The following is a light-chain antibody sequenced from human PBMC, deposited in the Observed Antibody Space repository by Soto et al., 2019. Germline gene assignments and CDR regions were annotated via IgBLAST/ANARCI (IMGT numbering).Light chain of an antibody. CDR2: SNN. J-gene: IGLJ1*01. CDR1: NSNIGSNT. Sequence: QSVLTQPPSASGTPGQRVTISCSGSNSNIGSNTINWYQQLPGTAPKVLIYSNNQRPSGVPDRFSGSKSGTSASLAISGLQSEDEADYYCAAWDDSLNGHYVFGTGTKVTVL. CDR3: AAWDDSLNGHYV. V-gene: IGLV1-44*01.